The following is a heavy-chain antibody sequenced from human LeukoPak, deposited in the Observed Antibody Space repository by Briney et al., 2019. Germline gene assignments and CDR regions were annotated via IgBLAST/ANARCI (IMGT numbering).Heavy chain of an antibody. Sequence: GSLRLSCAASGFTFSSYSMNWVRQSPGKGLEWIGYIYYSGSTNYNPSLKSRVTISVDTSKNQFSLKLSSVTAADTAVYYCARSLSVVVITAFDYWGQGTLVTVSS. J-gene: IGHJ4*02. D-gene: IGHD3-22*01. CDR1: GFTFSSYS. CDR3: ARSLSVVVITAFDY. V-gene: IGHV4-59*08. CDR2: IYYSGST.